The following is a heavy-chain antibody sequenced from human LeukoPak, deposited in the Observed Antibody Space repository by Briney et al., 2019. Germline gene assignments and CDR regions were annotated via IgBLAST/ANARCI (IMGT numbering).Heavy chain of an antibody. J-gene: IGHJ4*02. Sequence: ASVKLSCKFSRYTLTVLSMHWVRQPPGKGLEWMGGFAPEGGETIYAQEFQGRVTITEDTSTDTAYMEVSSLRAEDAAVYYCATGLTYEFWSGYQTFDYWGEGALVTVSS. CDR3: ATGLTYEFWSGYQTFDY. D-gene: IGHD3-3*01. V-gene: IGHV1-24*01. CDR2: FAPEGGET. CDR1: RYTLTVLS.